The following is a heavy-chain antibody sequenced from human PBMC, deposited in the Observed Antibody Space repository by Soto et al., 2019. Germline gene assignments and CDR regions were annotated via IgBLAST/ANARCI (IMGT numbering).Heavy chain of an antibody. Sequence: QVQLQESGPGLVKPSETLSLTCTVSTDSIRNYYWTWIRQSPGKGLEWIGSIYHTGYSNYSPSLRRRVTITLDTSKRDTATIQFALTLTSVTPADTAVYYCVREKWEGEIRVWYFDLWGRGTLVSVSS. J-gene: IGHJ2*01. CDR3: VREKWEGEIRVWYFDL. D-gene: IGHD1-26*01. V-gene: IGHV4-59*01. CDR1: TDSIRNYY. CDR2: IYHTGYS.